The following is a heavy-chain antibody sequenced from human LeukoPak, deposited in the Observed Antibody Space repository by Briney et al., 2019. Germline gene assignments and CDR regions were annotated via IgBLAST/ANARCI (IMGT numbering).Heavy chain of an antibody. D-gene: IGHD6-19*01. CDR2: IYYSGST. CDR1: GGSISSYY. Sequence: PSETLSLTCTVSGGSISSYYWSWIRQPPGKGLEWVGYIYYSGSTNYNPSLKSRVTISVDTSKNQFSLKLSSVTAADTAVYCCASVRGYSSGWARCDYDYGMDVWGEGTTVTVSS. J-gene: IGHJ6*04. V-gene: IGHV4-59*01. CDR3: ASVRGYSSGWARCDYDYGMDV.